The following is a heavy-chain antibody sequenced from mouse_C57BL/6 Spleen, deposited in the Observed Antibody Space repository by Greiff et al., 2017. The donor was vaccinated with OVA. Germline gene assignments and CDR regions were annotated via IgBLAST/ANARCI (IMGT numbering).Heavy chain of an antibody. Sequence: QVQLQQSGAELVKPGASVKLSCKASGYTFTEYTIHWVKQRSGQGLEWIGWFYPGSGSITYNEKFKDKATLTADKSSSTVYMELSRLTSEDSAVYFCARHEEEYYGSKDYYAMDYWGQGTSVTVSS. V-gene: IGHV1-62-2*01. D-gene: IGHD1-1*01. J-gene: IGHJ4*01. CDR3: ARHEEEYYGSKDYYAMDY. CDR1: GYTFTEYT. CDR2: FYPGSGSI.